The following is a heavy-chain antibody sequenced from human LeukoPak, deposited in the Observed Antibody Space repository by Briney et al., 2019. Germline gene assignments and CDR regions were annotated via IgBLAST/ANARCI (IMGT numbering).Heavy chain of an antibody. J-gene: IGHJ4*02. CDR1: GFTFSAFD. Sequence: GGSLRLSCAASGFTFSAFDVTWVRQAPVKGLEWVSSISSTGDSTYYADSVKGRFTISRDNSKNVLYLQMNSLRAEDTAVYYCARDLGSGSYYRSNFDYWGQGTLVTVSS. D-gene: IGHD3-10*01. V-gene: IGHV3-23*01. CDR2: ISSTGDST. CDR3: ARDLGSGSYYRSNFDY.